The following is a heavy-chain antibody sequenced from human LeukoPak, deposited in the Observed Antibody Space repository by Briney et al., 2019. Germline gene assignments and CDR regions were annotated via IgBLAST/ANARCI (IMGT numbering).Heavy chain of an antibody. V-gene: IGHV1-2*02. CDR1: GYMFTGYY. CDR3: ARGYCSGDCFTLLDY. CDR2: INPNSGGT. D-gene: IGHD2-21*02. Sequence: EASVKVSCKASGYMFTGYYMHWVRQAPGQGLEWMGWINPNSGGTNYAQKFQGRATMTRDTSISTAYMELSSLRSDDTAVYYCARGYCSGDCFTLLDYWGQGTLVTVSS. J-gene: IGHJ4*02.